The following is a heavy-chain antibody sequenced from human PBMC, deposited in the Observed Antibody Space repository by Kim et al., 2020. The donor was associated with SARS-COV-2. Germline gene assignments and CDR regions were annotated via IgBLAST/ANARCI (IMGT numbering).Heavy chain of an antibody. CDR3: ARDSGVGQWLAHYYYGMDV. D-gene: IGHD6-19*01. J-gene: IGHJ6*02. CDR2: ISSSSSYI. CDR1: GFTFSSYS. V-gene: IGHV3-21*01. Sequence: GGSLRLSCAASGFTFSSYSMNWVRQAPGKGLEWVSSISSSSSYIYYADSVKGRFTISRDNAKNSLYLQMNSLRAEDTAVYYCARDSGVGQWLAHYYYGMDVWGQGTTVTVSS.